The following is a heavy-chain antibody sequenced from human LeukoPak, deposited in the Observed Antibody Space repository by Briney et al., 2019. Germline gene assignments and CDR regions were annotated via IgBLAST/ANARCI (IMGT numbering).Heavy chain of an antibody. CDR2: ISGSGGST. Sequence: GGSLRLSCAASGFTFSSYAMSWVRQAPGKGLEWVSAISGSGGSTSYADPVKGRFTISRDNSKNTLYLQMNSLRAEDTAVYYCAKSVTARDLFDYWGQGTLVTVSS. D-gene: IGHD4-11*01. V-gene: IGHV3-23*01. CDR1: GFTFSSYA. CDR3: AKSVTARDLFDY. J-gene: IGHJ4*02.